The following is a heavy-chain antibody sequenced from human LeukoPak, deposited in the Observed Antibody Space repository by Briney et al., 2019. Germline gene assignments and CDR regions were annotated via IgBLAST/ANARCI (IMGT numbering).Heavy chain of an antibody. V-gene: IGHV3-23*01. CDR3: AKDEQRYGDYVWAVDY. CDR2: ISGSGGST. CDR1: GFTFSSYA. Sequence: PGGSLRLSCAASGFTFSSYAMSWVRQAPGKGLEWVSAISGSGGSTYYADSVKGRFTISRDNSKNTLYLQMNSLRAEDTAVCYCAKDEQRYGDYVWAVDYWGQGTLVTVSS. D-gene: IGHD4-17*01. J-gene: IGHJ4*02.